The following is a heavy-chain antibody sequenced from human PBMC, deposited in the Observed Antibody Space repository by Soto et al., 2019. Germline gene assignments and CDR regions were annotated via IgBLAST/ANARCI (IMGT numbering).Heavy chain of an antibody. CDR1: GDSISSSVW. Sequence: SETLSLTCAVSGDSISSSVWWTWVRQPPGKGLEWIGEVFHTGDTYFNPSLRSRVAMSVDKSTNEFSLKVTSVTTADTAIYYCARKAWVRFDYWGQGALVTVSS. J-gene: IGHJ4*02. CDR3: ARKAWVRFDY. V-gene: IGHV4-4*02. CDR2: VFHTGDT. D-gene: IGHD7-27*01.